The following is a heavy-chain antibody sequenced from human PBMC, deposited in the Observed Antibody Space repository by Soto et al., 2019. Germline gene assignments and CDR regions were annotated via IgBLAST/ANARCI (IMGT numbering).Heavy chain of an antibody. D-gene: IGHD1-20*01. CDR3: ARDALIPTITGARFDP. CDR2: ISAYNGKT. J-gene: IGHJ5*02. Sequence: ASVKVSCKAYGYTFTSYGISWVRQAPGQGLEWMGWISAYNGKTNYAQRFQGRVTMTTDTSTSTAYVEVRSLRSDDTAVYYCARDALIPTITGARFDPWGQGTPVTVSS. V-gene: IGHV1-18*01. CDR1: GYTFTSYG.